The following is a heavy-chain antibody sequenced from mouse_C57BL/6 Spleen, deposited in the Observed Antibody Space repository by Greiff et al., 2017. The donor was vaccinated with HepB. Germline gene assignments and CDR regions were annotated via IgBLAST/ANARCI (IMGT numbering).Heavy chain of an antibody. D-gene: IGHD2-4*01. CDR2: IWGVGST. CDR3: ASGYYDYDGGFAY. J-gene: IGHJ3*01. V-gene: IGHV2-6*01. Sequence: VKLVESGPGLVAPSQSLSITCTVSGFSLTSYGVDWVRQSPGKGLEWLGVIWGVGSTNYNSALKSRLSISKDNSKSQVFLKMNSLQTDDTAMYYCASGYYDYDGGFAYWGQGTLVTVSA. CDR1: GFSLTSYG.